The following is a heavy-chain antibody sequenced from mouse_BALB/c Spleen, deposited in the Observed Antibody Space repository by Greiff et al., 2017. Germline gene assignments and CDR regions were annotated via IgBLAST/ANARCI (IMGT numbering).Heavy chain of an antibody. J-gene: IGHJ4*01. CDR2: SRNRANDYTT. V-gene: IGHV7-1*02. CDR1: GFTFSDFY. Sequence: EVKLVESGGGLVQPGGSLRLSCATSGFTFSDFYMQWVRQPPGKRLEWIAASRNRANDYTTEHSVPVKGRFIVSRAAYTSILYLQMNALRAEDTAIYSCARDVHCYGYAMAYWGQGTSVTVSA. D-gene: IGHD1-2*01. CDR3: ARDVHCYGYAMAY.